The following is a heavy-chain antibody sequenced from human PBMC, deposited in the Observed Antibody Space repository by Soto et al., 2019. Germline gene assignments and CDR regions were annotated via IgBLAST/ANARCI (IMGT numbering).Heavy chain of an antibody. Sequence: EVQLLESGGGLVQPGGSLRLSCVVSGFTFNNYAMNWVRQAPGKGLEWVSGISASGGSIYYADSVKGRFTISRDSSKHTLYLQMNSLRADDTAIYYCAIHFYYGSGSYYAVDYWGQGTLVTVSS. CDR2: ISASGGSI. D-gene: IGHD3-10*01. J-gene: IGHJ4*02. CDR3: AIHFYYGSGSYYAVDY. V-gene: IGHV3-23*01. CDR1: GFTFNNYA.